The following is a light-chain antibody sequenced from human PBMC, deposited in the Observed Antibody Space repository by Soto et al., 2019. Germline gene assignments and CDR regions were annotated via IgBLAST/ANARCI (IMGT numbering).Light chain of an antibody. J-gene: IGKJ4*01. V-gene: IGKV1-33*01. CDR1: QDISNY. CDR2: DAS. Sequence: DIQMTQSPSSLSASVGDRVTITCQASQDISNYLNWYQQKPGKAPKLLIYDASNLETGVPSRFSGSGSGTDFTSTISSLQPEDIATYYCQQYDNLFLTFGGGTKVEIK. CDR3: QQYDNLFLT.